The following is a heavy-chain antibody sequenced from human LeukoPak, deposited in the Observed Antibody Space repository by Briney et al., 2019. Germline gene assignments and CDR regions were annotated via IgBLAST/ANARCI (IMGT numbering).Heavy chain of an antibody. J-gene: IGHJ6*03. CDR1: GGSISSSSYY. CDR2: IYYSGST. D-gene: IGHD6-13*01. V-gene: IGHV4-39*07. CDR3: ARDDLQLVRRLGGSTEYYYYYYMDV. Sequence: PETLSLTCTVSGGSISSSSYYWGWIRQPPGKGLEWIGSIYYSGSTYYNPSLKSRVTISVDTSKNQFSLQLNSVTPEDTAVYYCARDDLQLVRRLGGSTEYYYYYYMDVWGKGTTVTVSS.